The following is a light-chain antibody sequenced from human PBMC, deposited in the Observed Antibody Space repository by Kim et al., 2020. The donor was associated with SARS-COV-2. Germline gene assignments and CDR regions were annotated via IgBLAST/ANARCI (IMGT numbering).Light chain of an antibody. J-gene: IGLJ2*01. CDR1: SSNIGAGYY. CDR2: GNK. CDR3: QTFDSSLREV. Sequence: GPGVTISCTGNSSNIGAGYYVHWYQQLPGTAPKVLIYGNKNRPAGVPDRFSGSQSGTSASLAITGLQAADEGDYYCQTFDSSLREVFGGGTQLTVL. V-gene: IGLV1-40*01.